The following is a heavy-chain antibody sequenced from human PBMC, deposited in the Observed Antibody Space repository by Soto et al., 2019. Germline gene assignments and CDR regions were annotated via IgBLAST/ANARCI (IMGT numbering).Heavy chain of an antibody. CDR1: GYIFNNYV. D-gene: IGHD4-4*01. CDR2: INAGNGNT. J-gene: IGHJ4*02. V-gene: IGHV1-3*01. CDR3: ASVPAPTVSTHCFDY. Sequence: GASVKVSCKASGYIFNNYVLHWVRQAPGQRLEWVGWINAGNGNTKYSQKFQGRVTITRDTSATTVYMVLYSLRSEDTAMYYCASVPAPTVSTHCFDYWGQGILVTVSS.